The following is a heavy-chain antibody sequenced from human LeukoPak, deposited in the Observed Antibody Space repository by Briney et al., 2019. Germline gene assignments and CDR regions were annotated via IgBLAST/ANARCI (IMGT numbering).Heavy chain of an antibody. Sequence: GGSLRLSCAASGFTFSSYAMSWVRQAPGKGLEWVSAISGSGGSIYYADSVKGRFTISRDNAKNSLYLQMNSLRAEDTAVYYCARDARVVTPMDVWGQGTTVTVSS. CDR2: ISGSGGSI. J-gene: IGHJ6*02. CDR1: GFTFSSYA. V-gene: IGHV3-23*01. D-gene: IGHD2-21*02. CDR3: ARDARVVTPMDV.